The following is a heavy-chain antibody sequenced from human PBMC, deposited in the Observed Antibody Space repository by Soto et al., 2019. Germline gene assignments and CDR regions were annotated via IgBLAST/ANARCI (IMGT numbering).Heavy chain of an antibody. J-gene: IGHJ6*02. CDR3: ARVSTSSEADFWSGFADYYYYGMDV. CDR1: GGSISSGDYY. V-gene: IGHV4-30-4*01. CDR2: IYYSGST. Sequence: SETLSLTCTVSGGSISSGDYYWSWIRQPPGKGLEWMGDIYYSGSTYYNPSLKSRVTISVDTSKNQFSLKLSSVTAADTAVYYCARVSTSSEADFWSGFADYYYYGMDVWGQGTTVTVSS. D-gene: IGHD3-3*01.